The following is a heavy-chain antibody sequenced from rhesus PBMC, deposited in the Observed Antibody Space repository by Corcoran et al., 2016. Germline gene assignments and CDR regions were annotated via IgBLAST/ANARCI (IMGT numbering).Heavy chain of an antibody. V-gene: IGHV7-114*01. Sequence: QVQLVQSGAEVKQPGASVKVSCQPSGYSFTSLGINWVRQAHGQRLGWMGCNNTGTGNPTDAQVFKERFTFSMDTSISMAYLQISSLKAEDTAVYYCSRHVNWYFDIWGPGTPITISS. CDR3: SRHVNWYFDI. CDR1: GYSFTSLG. J-gene: IGHJ2*01. CDR2: NNTGTGNP.